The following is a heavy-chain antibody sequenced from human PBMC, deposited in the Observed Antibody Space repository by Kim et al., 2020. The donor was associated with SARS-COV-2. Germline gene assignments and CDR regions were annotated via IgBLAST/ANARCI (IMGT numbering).Heavy chain of an antibody. CDR2: T. D-gene: IGHD3-16*02. Sequence: TNYNPSLKSRVTISVDKSKNQFSLKLSSVTAADTAVYYCASGGKSYYFDYWGQGTLVTVSS. V-gene: IGHV4-4*02. J-gene: IGHJ4*02. CDR3: ASGGKSYYFDY.